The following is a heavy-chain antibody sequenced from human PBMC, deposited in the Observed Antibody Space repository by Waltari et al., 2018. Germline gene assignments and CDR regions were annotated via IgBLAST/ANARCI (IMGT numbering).Heavy chain of an antibody. D-gene: IGHD6-19*01. CDR1: GDTFTTYS. J-gene: IGHJ4*02. V-gene: IGHV1-69*10. Sequence: QVQLVQSGAAVQKPGSSVKVSCKASGDTFTTYSISWVRQAPGQGLEWMGGIIPILGITHYAEKFQGRVTITADKSTSTAYMELSTLRSDDTAVYYCARSPKIAVAATGAFDYWGQGTLVTASA. CDR2: IIPILGIT. CDR3: ARSPKIAVAATGAFDY.